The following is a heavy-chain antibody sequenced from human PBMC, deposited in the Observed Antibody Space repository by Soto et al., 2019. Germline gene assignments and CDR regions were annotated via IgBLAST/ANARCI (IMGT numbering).Heavy chain of an antibody. Sequence: QVQLVQSGAEVRKPGASVKVSCEASGYTFTSYDLYWVRQATGHGLEWMGWLNPNTGNSGYAQKFQGRITVTSDTSINTVHMELSSLRSEDTAVYYCARRAETNGWNGFGADKYYFDFWGQGTLVTVSS. J-gene: IGHJ4*02. V-gene: IGHV1-8*01. CDR2: LNPNTGNS. D-gene: IGHD1-1*01. CDR1: GYTFTSYD. CDR3: ARRAETNGWNGFGADKYYFDF.